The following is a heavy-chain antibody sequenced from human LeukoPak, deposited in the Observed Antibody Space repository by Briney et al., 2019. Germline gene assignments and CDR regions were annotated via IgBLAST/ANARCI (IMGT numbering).Heavy chain of an antibody. V-gene: IGHV3-21*01. CDR1: GFTFSSYS. D-gene: IGHD6-19*01. Sequence: GGSLRLSCAASGFTFSSYSMNWVRQAPGKGLEWVSSISSSSSYIYYADSVKGRFTTSRDNAKNSLYLQMNSLRAEDTAVYYCARVQGSSGPGIFEYWGQGTLATVSS. J-gene: IGHJ4*02. CDR2: ISSSSSYI. CDR3: ARVQGSSGPGIFEY.